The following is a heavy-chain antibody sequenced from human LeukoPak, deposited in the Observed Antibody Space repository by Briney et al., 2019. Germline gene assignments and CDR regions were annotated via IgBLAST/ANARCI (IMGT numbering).Heavy chain of an antibody. CDR3: ARDLVSLVPAALKPFDYYYYGMDV. D-gene: IGHD2-2*01. V-gene: IGHV1-2*02. Sequence: ASVKVSCKASGYTFTGYYMHWVRQAPGQGLEWMGWINPNSGGTNYAQKFQGRVTMTRDTSISTAYMELSRLRSDDTAVYYCARDLVSLVPAALKPFDYYYYGMDVWGQGTTVTVSS. J-gene: IGHJ6*02. CDR1: GYTFTGYY. CDR2: INPNSGGT.